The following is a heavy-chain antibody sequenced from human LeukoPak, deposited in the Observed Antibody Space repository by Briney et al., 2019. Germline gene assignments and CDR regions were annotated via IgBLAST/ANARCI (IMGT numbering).Heavy chain of an antibody. CDR3: AKNARRTPSLYYFDY. J-gene: IGHJ4*02. CDR1: GFTFSSYG. Sequence: GGSLRLSCAASGFTFSSYGMHWVRQAPGKGLEWVAVISYDGSNKYYADSVKGRFTISRDNSKNTLYLQMNSLRAEDTAVYYCAKNARRTPSLYYFDYWGQGTLVTASS. CDR2: ISYDGSNK. V-gene: IGHV3-30*18. D-gene: IGHD2-2*01.